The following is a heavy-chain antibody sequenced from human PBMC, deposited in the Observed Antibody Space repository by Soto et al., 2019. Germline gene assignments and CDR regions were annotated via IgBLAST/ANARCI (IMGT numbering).Heavy chain of an antibody. CDR3: QLSGEGYYYGMDV. Sequence: QVQLQESGPGLVKPSQTLSLTCTVSGGSISSGGYYWSWIRQHPGKGLEWIGYIYYSGSTYYNPSLKSRVXXSXDXYKNQFSLKLSSVTAADTAVYYGQLSGEGYYYGMDVWGQGTTVTVSS. D-gene: IGHD3-16*01. CDR2: IYYSGST. J-gene: IGHJ6*02. V-gene: IGHV4-31*03. CDR1: GGSISSGGYY.